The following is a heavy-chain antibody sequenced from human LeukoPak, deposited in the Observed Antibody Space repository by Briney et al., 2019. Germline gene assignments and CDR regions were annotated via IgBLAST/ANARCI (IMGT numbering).Heavy chain of an antibody. V-gene: IGHV4-59*08. J-gene: IGHJ6*02. CDR1: GGSISSYY. CDR2: IYYSGST. Sequence: SETLSLTCSVSGGSISSYYWNWVRQPPGKGLEWIAYIYYSGSTSYNPSLKSRVTISVDTSKNQFSLKLSSVTAADTAVYYCARSQSTGWYDGGLDVWGQGTTVTVSS. CDR3: ARSQSTGWYDGGLDV. D-gene: IGHD6-19*01.